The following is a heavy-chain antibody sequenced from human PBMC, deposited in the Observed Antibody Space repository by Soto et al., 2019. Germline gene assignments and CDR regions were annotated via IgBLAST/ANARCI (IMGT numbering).Heavy chain of an antibody. J-gene: IGHJ6*03. CDR3: AKFEGALHHNYHMDV. Sequence: EMQLLESGGGLVQPGGSLRLSCAASGFTFSNFAMTWVRQAPGKGLEWVSGVYGGGNGALYADSVKGRFIISRDNSKNALYLYMNSLRAGDTAVYYCAKFEGALHHNYHMDVWGQGTTVTVSS. CDR1: GFTFSNFA. V-gene: IGHV3-23*01. CDR2: VYGGGNGA. D-gene: IGHD3-9*01.